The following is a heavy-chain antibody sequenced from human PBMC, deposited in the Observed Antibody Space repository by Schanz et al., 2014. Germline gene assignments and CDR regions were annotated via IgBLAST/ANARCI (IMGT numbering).Heavy chain of an antibody. J-gene: IGHJ5*02. CDR1: GYTFTGYY. CDR3: VRAVGPAALHGYWFDP. Sequence: QVQLVQSGAEVKKPGASVRVSCKASGYTFTGYYMNWVRQAPGQGLEWMGWINPNSGGTDYAQKFQGRVTMTSDTSISTAYMVLSRLRSDDTAIYYCVRAVGPAALHGYWFDPWGQGTLVTVAS. V-gene: IGHV1-2*02. D-gene: IGHD2-2*01. CDR2: INPNSGGT.